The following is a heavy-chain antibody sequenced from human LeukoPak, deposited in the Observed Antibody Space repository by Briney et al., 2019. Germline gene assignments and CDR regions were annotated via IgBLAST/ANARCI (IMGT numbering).Heavy chain of an antibody. CDR2: IKQDGSEK. D-gene: IGHD1-14*01. CDR1: GFTFSSLW. J-gene: IGHJ3*02. Sequence: GGSLRLSCAGSGFTFSSLWMSWFRQAPGEGLEWVAIIKQDGSEKYYVDSVKGRFTVSRDNAKKGVYLQMNNLRVDDTAVYYCAGDAGWTFGIWGQGTKVVASS. CDR3: AGDAGWTFGI. V-gene: IGHV3-7*01.